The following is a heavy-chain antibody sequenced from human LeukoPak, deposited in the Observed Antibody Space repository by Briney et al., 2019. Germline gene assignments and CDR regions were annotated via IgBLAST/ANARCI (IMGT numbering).Heavy chain of an antibody. CDR2: ISTYSTNT. D-gene: IGHD6-19*01. J-gene: IGHJ4*02. Sequence: GASVKVSCKASGYTFTSYGTSWVRQAPGQGLEWMGWISTYSTNTNYAQKLQGRVTMTTDTSTGTAYMEMKSLRSDDSAVYYCARARQQWLVPLDYWGQGTLVTVSS. CDR3: ARARQQWLVPLDY. CDR1: GYTFTSYG. V-gene: IGHV1-18*01.